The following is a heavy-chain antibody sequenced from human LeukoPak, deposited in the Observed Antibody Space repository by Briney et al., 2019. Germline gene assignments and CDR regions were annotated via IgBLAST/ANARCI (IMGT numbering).Heavy chain of an antibody. D-gene: IGHD1-26*01. J-gene: IGHJ4*02. CDR3: ARDKIVGATLFDC. Sequence: PGGSLRLSCVASRFTFSNYWMSWVRQAPRKGPEWVANIKQDGSEKYYVDSVKGRFTISRDNAKNSLYLQMDSLRADDTAVYYCARDKIVGATLFDCWGQGTLVTVSS. V-gene: IGHV3-7*01. CDR1: RFTFSNYW. CDR2: IKQDGSEK.